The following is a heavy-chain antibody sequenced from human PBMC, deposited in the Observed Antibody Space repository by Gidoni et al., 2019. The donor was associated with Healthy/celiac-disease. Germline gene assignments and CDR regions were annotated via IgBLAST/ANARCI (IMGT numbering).Heavy chain of an antibody. CDR3: AGELAAAGTVYNWFDP. CDR1: GFTFSDYY. Sequence: QVQLVASGGGLVKPGGSLRLSCAASGFTFSDYYMSWIRQAPGKGLEWVSYISSSSSYTNYADSVKGRFTISRDNAKNSLYLQMNSLRAEDTAVYYCAGELAAAGTVYNWFDPWGQGTLVTVSS. V-gene: IGHV3-11*06. D-gene: IGHD6-13*01. CDR2: ISSSSSYT. J-gene: IGHJ5*02.